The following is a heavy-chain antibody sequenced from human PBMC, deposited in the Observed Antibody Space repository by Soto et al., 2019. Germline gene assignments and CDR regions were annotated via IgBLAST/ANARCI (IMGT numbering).Heavy chain of an antibody. CDR2: TYYTSRWYY. J-gene: IGHJ6*02. CDR1: GDSVSSKSAV. V-gene: IGHV6-1*01. CDR3: AREVAEPGYYYYGLDV. Sequence: SQTLSLTCAISGDSVSSKSAVWNWIRQSPSRGLEWLGRTYYTSRWYYDYATSVKSRITINPDTSKNQLSLQLTSVTPEDTAVYYCAREVAEPGYYYYGLDVWGQGTTVTVSS.